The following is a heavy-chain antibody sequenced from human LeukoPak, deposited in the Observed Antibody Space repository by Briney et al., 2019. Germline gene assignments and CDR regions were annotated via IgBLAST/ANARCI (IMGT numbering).Heavy chain of an antibody. D-gene: IGHD3-22*01. Sequence: GESLQISCKGSGYSFTSYWIGWVRQMPGKGLEWMGIIYPGDSDTRYSPSFQGQVTISADKSISTAYLQWSSLKASDTAVYYCARRRDSSGYYRSYYFDYWGQGTLVTVSS. CDR2: IYPGDSDT. CDR1: GYSFTSYW. V-gene: IGHV5-51*01. J-gene: IGHJ4*02. CDR3: ARRRDSSGYYRSYYFDY.